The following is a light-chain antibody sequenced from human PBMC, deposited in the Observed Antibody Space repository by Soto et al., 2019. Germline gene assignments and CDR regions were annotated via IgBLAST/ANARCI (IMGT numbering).Light chain of an antibody. J-gene: IGLJ3*02. Sequence: QSALTQPASVSGSPGQSITISCTGTSSDVGSYNLVSWCQQHPGKAPKLMIYEGSKRPSGVSNRFSGSKSGITASLTISGLQAEDEADYYCCSYAGSGTWVFGGGTKLTVL. CDR1: SSDVGSYNL. CDR2: EGS. CDR3: CSYAGSGTWV. V-gene: IGLV2-23*01.